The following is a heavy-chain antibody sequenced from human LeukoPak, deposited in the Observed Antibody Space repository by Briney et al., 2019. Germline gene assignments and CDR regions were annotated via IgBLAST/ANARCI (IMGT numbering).Heavy chain of an antibody. J-gene: IGHJ4*02. D-gene: IGHD6-19*01. CDR2: IDWDDDK. V-gene: IGHV2-70*11. CDR1: GFSLSTSGMC. CDR3: ARNPAAVGYFDY. Sequence: SGPTLVNPTQTLTLTCTFSGFSLSTSGMCVSWIRQPPGKALEWLARIDWDDDKYYSTSLKTRLTISKDTSKNQVVLTMTNMDPVDTATYYCARNPAAVGYFDYWGQGTLVTVSS.